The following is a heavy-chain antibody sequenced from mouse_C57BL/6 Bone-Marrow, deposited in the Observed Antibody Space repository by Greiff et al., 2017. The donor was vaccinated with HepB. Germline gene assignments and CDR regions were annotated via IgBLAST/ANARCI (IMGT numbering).Heavy chain of an antibody. J-gene: IGHJ2*01. V-gene: IGHV1-81*01. CDR3: ARPVGRYYFDY. CDR1: GYTFTSYG. D-gene: IGHD1-1*01. Sequence: QVQLQQSGPELVKPGASVKISCKASGYTFTSYGISWVKQRTGQGLEWIGEIYPRSGNTYYNEKFKGKATLTADKSSSTAYMELRSLTSEDSAVYFCARPVGRYYFDYWGQGTTLTVSS. CDR2: IYPRSGNT.